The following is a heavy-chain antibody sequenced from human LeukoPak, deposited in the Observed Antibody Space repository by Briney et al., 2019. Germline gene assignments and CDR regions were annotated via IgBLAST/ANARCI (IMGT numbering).Heavy chain of an antibody. V-gene: IGHV1-69*13. J-gene: IGHJ4*02. CDR2: IIPIFGTA. D-gene: IGHD3-3*01. CDR1: GGTFSSYA. Sequence: SVKVSCKASGGTFSSYAISWVQQAPGQGLEWMGGIIPIFGTANYAQKFQGRVTITADESTSTAYMELSSLRSEDTAVYYCARGRLPTKSPTKYYDFWSGLRGPFDYWGQGTLVTVSS. CDR3: ARGRLPTKSPTKYYDFWSGLRGPFDY.